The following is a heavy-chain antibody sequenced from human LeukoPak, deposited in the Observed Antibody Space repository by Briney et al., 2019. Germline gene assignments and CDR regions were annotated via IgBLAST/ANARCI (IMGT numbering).Heavy chain of an antibody. Sequence: SETLSHTCTVSGGSISSYYWSWIRQPPGKGLEWIGYIYYSGSTNYNPSLKSRVTISVDTSKNQFSLKLSSVTAADTAVYYCARSFEFSYYDILTGYSLGYYFDYWGQGTLVTVSS. CDR1: GGSISSYY. J-gene: IGHJ4*02. D-gene: IGHD3-9*01. CDR2: IYYSGST. CDR3: ARSFEFSYYDILTGYSLGYYFDY. V-gene: IGHV4-59*01.